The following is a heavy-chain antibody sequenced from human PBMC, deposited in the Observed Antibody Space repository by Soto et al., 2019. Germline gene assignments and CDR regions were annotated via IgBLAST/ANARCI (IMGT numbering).Heavy chain of an antibody. J-gene: IGHJ5*02. CDR3: ALNGATVVNNWFDP. V-gene: IGHV3-23*01. CDR2: ITGSGGTA. D-gene: IGHD4-17*01. Sequence: EVQLLESGGGFVQQGGSLRLSCAASGFTFSRYAMSWVRQAPGKGLEWVSTITGSGGTAYHADSVKGRFTISRDNYKNTLYVQMNSLRAEDTAIYYCALNGATVVNNWFDPWGQGTLVTVSS. CDR1: GFTFSRYA.